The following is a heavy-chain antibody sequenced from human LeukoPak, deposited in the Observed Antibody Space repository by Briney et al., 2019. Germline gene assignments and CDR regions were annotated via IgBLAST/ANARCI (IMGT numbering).Heavy chain of an antibody. V-gene: IGHV3-21*01. J-gene: IGHJ5*02. CDR3: ATVVVAAPGNGWFDP. CDR1: GFTFSSYS. D-gene: IGHD2-15*01. CDR2: ISSSSSYI. Sequence: GGSLRLSCAASGFTFSSYSMNWVRQAPGKGLEWVSSISSSSSYIYYADSVKGRFTISRDNAKNSLYLQMNSLRAEDTAVYYCATVVVAAPGNGWFDPWGQGTLVTVSS.